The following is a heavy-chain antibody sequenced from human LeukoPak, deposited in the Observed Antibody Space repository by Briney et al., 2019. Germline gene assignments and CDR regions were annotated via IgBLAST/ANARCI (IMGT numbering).Heavy chain of an antibody. D-gene: IGHD6-6*01. Sequence: SETLSLTCTVSGGSISGSYWSWIRQPPGKALEWIGYIYSSGITNYNPSLKSRVTMSVDTYKNQFSLNLDSVTAADTAVYYCARHTAKSYSSSSDWFDPWGQGTLVTVSS. CDR3: ARHTAKSYSSSSDWFDP. V-gene: IGHV4-4*09. CDR2: IYSSGIT. CDR1: GGSISGSY. J-gene: IGHJ5*02.